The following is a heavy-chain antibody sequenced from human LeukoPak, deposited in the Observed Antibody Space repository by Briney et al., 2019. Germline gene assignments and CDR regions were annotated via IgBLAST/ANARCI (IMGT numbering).Heavy chain of an antibody. J-gene: IGHJ4*02. Sequence: VASVKVSCKASGYTFTDYYMHWVRQAPGQGLEWMGWINPHSGGTDHAQKFQGRVTMTRDTSISTAHMELGRLRSDGTAVFFCAGDIDCGPDFFYYLGLGTLVTGSS. CDR3: AGDIDCGPDFFYY. D-gene: IGHD2-21*01. CDR2: INPHSGGT. CDR1: GYTFTDYY. V-gene: IGHV1-2*02.